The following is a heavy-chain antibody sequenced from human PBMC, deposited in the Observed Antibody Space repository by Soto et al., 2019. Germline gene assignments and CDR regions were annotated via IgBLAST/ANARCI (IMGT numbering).Heavy chain of an antibody. D-gene: IGHD4-17*01. Sequence: PSETLYLTCTVSGGSVTNSSYYWGWIRQSPGKGLEWIGSVYYRGRSYSKSSVKSRVTISVDTSKNRFSLSLNSVTASDTAVYFCLSQRTTVPTKAYFDYWGPGALVTVSS. CDR3: LSQRTTVPTKAYFDY. J-gene: IGHJ4*02. CDR2: VYYRGRS. V-gene: IGHV4-39*01. CDR1: GGSVTNSSYY.